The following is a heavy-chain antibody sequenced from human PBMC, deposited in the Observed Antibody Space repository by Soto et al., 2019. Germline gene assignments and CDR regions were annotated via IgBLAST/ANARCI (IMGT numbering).Heavy chain of an antibody. CDR1: GGTFNTYN. Sequence: QVQLVQSGAEVKKPGSSVKVSCKASGGTFNTYNINWVRQAPGQGLEWMGGILPIFGTTNYAQRFQGRVTITADDSTSTAYMELSSLRSEDTAVYYCARDETGDSYYYYYGMDFWGQGTTVTVTS. CDR3: ARDETGDSYYYYYGMDF. V-gene: IGHV1-69*01. CDR2: ILPIFGTT. D-gene: IGHD7-27*01. J-gene: IGHJ6*02.